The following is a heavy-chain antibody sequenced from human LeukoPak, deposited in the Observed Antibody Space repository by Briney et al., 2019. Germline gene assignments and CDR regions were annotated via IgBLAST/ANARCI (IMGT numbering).Heavy chain of an antibody. CDR1: GFTFSDYY. V-gene: IGHV3-11*01. CDR2: ISSSGSTI. D-gene: IGHD3-22*01. J-gene: IGHJ4*02. CDR3: ARGGENYYDSSGYYPFDY. Sequence: GVSLRLSCAASGFTFSDYYMSWSRQAPGKGLEWVSYISSSGSTIYYADSVKGRFTISRDNAKNSLYLQMNSLRAEDTAVYYCARGGENYYDSSGYYPFDYWGQGTLVTVSS.